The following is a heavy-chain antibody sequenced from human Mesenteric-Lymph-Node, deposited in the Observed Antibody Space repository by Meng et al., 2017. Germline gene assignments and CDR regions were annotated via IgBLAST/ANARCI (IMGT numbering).Heavy chain of an antibody. CDR3: ASECGSRYCYY. CDR1: GFSFSSYE. CDR2: ISDSGATI. Sequence: GESLKISCVASGFSFSSYEMHWVRQAPGKGLEWVSYISDSGATIYYADSVKGRFTISRDNAKKSMYLQMNSLRAEDTAVYYCASECGSRYCYYWGQGTLVTVSS. J-gene: IGHJ4*02. V-gene: IGHV3-48*03.